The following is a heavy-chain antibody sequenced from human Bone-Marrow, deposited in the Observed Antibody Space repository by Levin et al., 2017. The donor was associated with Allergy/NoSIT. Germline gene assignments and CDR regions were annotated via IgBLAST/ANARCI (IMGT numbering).Heavy chain of an antibody. Sequence: GESLKISCAASGFTFNNYGIHWVRQAPGKGLEWVAVIAYDGTNEYYADSVKGRFTISRDNSKNTLSLQMNSLRDEDTAVYYCAILFDYVWGSYRWDSHYYNMDVWGQGTTVTVSS. CDR3: AILFDYVWGSYRWDSHYYNMDV. CDR2: IAYDGTNE. J-gene: IGHJ6*02. CDR1: GFTFNNYG. V-gene: IGHV3-30*03. D-gene: IGHD3-16*02.